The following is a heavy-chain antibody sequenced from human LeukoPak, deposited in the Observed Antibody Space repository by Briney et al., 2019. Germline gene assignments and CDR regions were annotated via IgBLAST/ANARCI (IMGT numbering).Heavy chain of an antibody. J-gene: IGHJ4*02. Sequence: GGSLRLSCAASGFTFSSYAMSWVRQAPGKGLEWVSSISSSSSYIYYADSVKGRFTISRDNAKNSLYLQMNSLRAEDTAVYYCARITMVRGASDYWGQGTLVTVSS. V-gene: IGHV3-21*01. CDR3: ARITMVRGASDY. D-gene: IGHD3-10*01. CDR1: GFTFSSYA. CDR2: ISSSSSYI.